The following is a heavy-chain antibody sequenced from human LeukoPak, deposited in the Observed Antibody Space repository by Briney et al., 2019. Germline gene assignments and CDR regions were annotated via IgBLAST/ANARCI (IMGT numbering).Heavy chain of an antibody. CDR1: GFTFSSYA. D-gene: IGHD3-16*01. J-gene: IGHJ5*02. CDR2: ISGSGGST. V-gene: IGHV3-23*01. Sequence: GGSLRLSCAASGFTFSSYAMSWVRQAPGKGLEWVSAISGSGGSTYYADSVKGRFTISRDNSRNTLYLQMNGLRAEDTAVYYCAAHSLLGELYHWGQGTLVTVSS. CDR3: AAHSLLGELYH.